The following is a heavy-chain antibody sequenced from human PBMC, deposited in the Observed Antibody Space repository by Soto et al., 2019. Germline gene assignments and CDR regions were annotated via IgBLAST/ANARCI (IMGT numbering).Heavy chain of an antibody. V-gene: IGHV5-10-1*01. Sequence: GESLKISCKGSGYSSTSYWISWVRQMPGKGLEWMGRIDPSDSYTNYSPSFQGHVTISADKSISTAYLQWSSLKASDTAMYYCARFPYYYGSGSNYGMDVWGQGTTVTVSS. CDR3: ARFPYYYGSGSNYGMDV. CDR2: IDPSDSYT. CDR1: GYSSTSYW. D-gene: IGHD3-10*01. J-gene: IGHJ6*02.